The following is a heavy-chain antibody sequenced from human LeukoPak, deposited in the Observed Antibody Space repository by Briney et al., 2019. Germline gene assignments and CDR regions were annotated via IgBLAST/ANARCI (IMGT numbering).Heavy chain of an antibody. CDR2: INPNSGGT. CDR1: GYTFTGYY. J-gene: IGHJ6*03. V-gene: IGHV1-2*02. D-gene: IGHD2-2*02. CDR3: ARVAAEVVGVPGAIGFGWLRRDYYYMDV. Sequence: GASVKVSCKASGYTFTGYYMHWVRQAPGQGLEWMGWINPNSGGTNYAQKFQGRVTMTRDTSISTAYMELSSLRSEDTAVYYCARVAAEVVGVPGAIGFGWLRRDYYYMDVWGKGTTVTVSS.